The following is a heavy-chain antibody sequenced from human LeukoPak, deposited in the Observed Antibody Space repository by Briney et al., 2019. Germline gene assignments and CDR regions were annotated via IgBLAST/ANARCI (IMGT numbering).Heavy chain of an antibody. CDR3: ARDRKYSYGYYGMDV. D-gene: IGHD5-18*01. Sequence: SSETLSLTCTVSGGSISSYYWSCIRQPAGKGLEWIGRIYTSGSTNYNPSLKSRVTMLVDTSKNQFSLKLSPVTAADTAVYYCARDRKYSYGYYGMDVWGQGTTVTVSS. CDR2: IYTSGST. V-gene: IGHV4-4*07. J-gene: IGHJ6*02. CDR1: GGSISSYY.